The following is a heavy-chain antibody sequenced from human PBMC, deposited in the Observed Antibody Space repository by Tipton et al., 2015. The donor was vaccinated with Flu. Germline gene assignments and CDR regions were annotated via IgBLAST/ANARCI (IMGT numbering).Heavy chain of an antibody. D-gene: IGHD4-17*01. Sequence: SLRLSCAASGFSFSDYWMHWVRQAPGKGLEWVANINQDGSVNYYVDSVKGRFTISRDNAKNTLYLQMNSLRAEDTALYYCVRAPSVTTLLFGYWGQGTLVTVSS. J-gene: IGHJ4*02. CDR3: VRAPSVTTLLFGY. CDR1: GFSFSDYW. CDR2: INQDGSVN. V-gene: IGHV3-7*01.